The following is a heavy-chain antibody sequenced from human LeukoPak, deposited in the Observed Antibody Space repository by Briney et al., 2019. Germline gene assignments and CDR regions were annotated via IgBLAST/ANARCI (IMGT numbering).Heavy chain of an antibody. CDR3: ARDIVIEMARINRSEP. D-gene: IGHD5-24*01. J-gene: IGHJ5*02. V-gene: IGHV1-2*02. Sequence: ASVKVSCKASGYTFTGYYMHWVRQAPGQGLECMGWINPNSGGTNYAQTFQGRFTMTRDTSISTVYMELSRLRSDDPSVYYCARDIVIEMARINRSEPWGQGTPVTVSS. CDR2: INPNSGGT. CDR1: GYTFTGYY.